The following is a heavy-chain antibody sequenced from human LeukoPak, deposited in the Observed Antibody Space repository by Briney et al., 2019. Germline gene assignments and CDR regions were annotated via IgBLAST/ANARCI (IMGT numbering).Heavy chain of an antibody. J-gene: IGHJ3*02. CDR1: GFTFSSYS. V-gene: IGHV3-48*01. Sequence: GGSLRLSCEASGFTFSSYSMNWVRQAPGKGLEWVSYISSRSSTMSYADSVKGRFTISRDNAKNSLHLQMNSLKTEDTAVYYCLRGGSKHEGFAFDIWGQGTMVTVSS. D-gene: IGHD1-26*01. CDR2: ISSRSSTM. CDR3: LRGGSKHEGFAFDI.